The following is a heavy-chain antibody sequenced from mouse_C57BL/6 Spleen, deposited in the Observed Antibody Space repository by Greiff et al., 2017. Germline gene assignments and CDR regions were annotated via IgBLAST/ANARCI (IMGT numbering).Heavy chain of an antibody. D-gene: IGHD2-4*01. Sequence: VQLQQPGAELVKPGASVKMSCKASGYTFTSYWITWVKPRPGQGLEWIGDIYPGSGSTNYNEKFKSKATLTVDTSSSTSYMQLSSLTSEDSAVYYCARKDYYDYYGFAYWGQGTLVTVSA. CDR3: ARKDYYDYYGFAY. CDR1: GYTFTSYW. CDR2: IYPGSGST. V-gene: IGHV1-55*01. J-gene: IGHJ3*01.